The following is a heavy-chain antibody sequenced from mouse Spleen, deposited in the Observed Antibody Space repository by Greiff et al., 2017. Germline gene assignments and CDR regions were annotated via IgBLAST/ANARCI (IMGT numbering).Heavy chain of an antibody. V-gene: IGHV1-55*01. J-gene: IGHJ2*01. D-gene: IGHD4-1*01. CDR2: LSPGSGST. CDR1: GYAFSSYW. CDR3: ARGPNWDAFDY. Sequence: QVQLQQSGAELVRPGSSVKISCKASGYAFSSYWMNWVNQRPGQGLAWLGDLSPGSGSTTYTEKFKSTATLTVDTSSSPAYMQLSSLTSEDSAVYYWARGPNWDAFDYWGQGTTLTVSS.